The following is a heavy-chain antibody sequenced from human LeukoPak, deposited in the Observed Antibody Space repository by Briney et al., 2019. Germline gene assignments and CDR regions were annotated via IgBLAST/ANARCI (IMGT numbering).Heavy chain of an antibody. J-gene: IGHJ2*01. D-gene: IGHD6-19*01. CDR1: GGSISSHY. V-gene: IGHV4-59*11. CDR3: ARVAYSSGWSHFDL. Sequence: SETLSLTCTVSGGSISSHYWSWIRQPPGKGLEWIAYIYHSGSTNYNPSLKSRVTISVDTSKNQFSLKVSSVTAADTAVYYRARVAYSSGWSHFDLWGRGTLVTVSS. CDR2: IYHSGST.